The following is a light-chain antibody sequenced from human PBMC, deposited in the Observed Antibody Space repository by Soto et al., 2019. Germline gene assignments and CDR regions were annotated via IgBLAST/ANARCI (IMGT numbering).Light chain of an antibody. CDR1: QSISSY. CDR3: QQSYSTPLT. J-gene: IGKJ4*01. Sequence: DIQMTQSPSSLSASVGDRVTITCRASQSISSYLNWYQQKPGKAPKLLIYAASSLQSGVPSRFSGSGSGTDFTLTINNLQPEDFATYFCQQSYSTPLTFGGGTKVEI. V-gene: IGKV1-39*01. CDR2: AAS.